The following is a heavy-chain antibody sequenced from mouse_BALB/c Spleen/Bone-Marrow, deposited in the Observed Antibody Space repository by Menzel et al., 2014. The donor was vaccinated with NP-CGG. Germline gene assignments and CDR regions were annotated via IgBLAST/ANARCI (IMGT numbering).Heavy chain of an antibody. Sequence: EVQLQESGPGLVKPSQSLSLTCTVTGHSITSDYAWNWIRQFPGNKLEWMGYISYSGSTSYNPSLKSRISITRDTSKNQFFLQLNSVTTEDTATYYCARYYYGNYWFAYWGQGTLVTVSA. J-gene: IGHJ3*01. V-gene: IGHV3-2*02. CDR2: ISYSGST. D-gene: IGHD2-1*01. CDR3: ARYYYGNYWFAY. CDR1: GHSITSDYA.